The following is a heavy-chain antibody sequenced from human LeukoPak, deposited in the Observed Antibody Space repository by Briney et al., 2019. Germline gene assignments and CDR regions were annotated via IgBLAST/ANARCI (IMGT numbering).Heavy chain of an antibody. CDR2: INHSGST. V-gene: IGHV4-34*01. CDR3: ARGRGRIAVAGSYYYYYYGMDV. Sequence: PSETLSLTYAVYGGSFSGYYWSWIRQPPGKGLEWIGEINHSGSTNYNPSLKSRVTISVDTSENQFPLKLSSVTAADTAVYYCARGRGRIAVAGSYYYYYYGMDVWGQGTTVTVSS. D-gene: IGHD6-19*01. CDR1: GGSFSGYY. J-gene: IGHJ6*02.